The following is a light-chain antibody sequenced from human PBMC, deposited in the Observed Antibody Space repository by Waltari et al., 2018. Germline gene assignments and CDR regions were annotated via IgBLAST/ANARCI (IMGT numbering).Light chain of an antibody. CDR3: QQTNSLLALT. J-gene: IGKJ4*01. CDR1: QDISTW. V-gene: IGKV1-12*01. Sequence: DLQMTQSPSSVSASLVDRVTITCRASQDISTWLAWYQQKPGTVPNLLIYAASNLQSGVPSRFSGSGSGTDFTLTITSLQPEDFATYYCQQTNSLLALTFGGGTKVEMK. CDR2: AAS.